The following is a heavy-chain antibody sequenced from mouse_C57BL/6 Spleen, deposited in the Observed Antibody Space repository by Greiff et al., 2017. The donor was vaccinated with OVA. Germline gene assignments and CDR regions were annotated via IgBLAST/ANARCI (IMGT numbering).Heavy chain of an antibody. V-gene: IGHV5-15*01. D-gene: IGHD1-1*01. CDR3: ARCYYGSSYGAMDY. CDR1: GFTFSDYG. CDR2: ISNLAYSI. J-gene: IGHJ4*01. Sequence: EVQLVESGGGLVQPGGSLKLSCAASGFTFSDYGMAWVRQAPRKGPEWVAFISNLAYSIYYADTVTGRFTIARENAKNTLYLEMSSLRSEDTAMYYCARCYYGSSYGAMDYWGQGTSVTVSS.